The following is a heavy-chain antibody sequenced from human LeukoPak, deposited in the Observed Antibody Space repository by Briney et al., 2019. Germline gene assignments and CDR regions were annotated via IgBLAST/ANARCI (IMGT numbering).Heavy chain of an antibody. V-gene: IGHV1-69*02. CDR2: IIPILGIA. Sequence: SVKVSCKASGGTFSSYTISWVRQAPGQGLEWMGRIIPILGIANYAQKFQGRVTITADKSTSTAYMELSSLRSEDTAVYYCAASPPTDSVKFDYWGQGTLVTVSS. CDR1: GGTFSSYT. J-gene: IGHJ4*02. CDR3: AASPPTDSVKFDY. D-gene: IGHD4-17*01.